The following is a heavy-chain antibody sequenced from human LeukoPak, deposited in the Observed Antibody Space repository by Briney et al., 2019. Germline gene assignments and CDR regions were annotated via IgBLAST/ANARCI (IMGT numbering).Heavy chain of an antibody. CDR2: IWYDGSNK. J-gene: IGHJ1*01. Sequence: GGSLRLSCAASGFTFSSYGMHWVCQAPGKGLEWVAVIWYDGSNKYYADSVRGRFTISRDNSKNTLYLQMNSLRAEDTAVYYCARVPWPHSSGWSSYFQHWGQGTLVTVSS. CDR1: GFTFSSYG. CDR3: ARVPWPHSSGWSSYFQH. D-gene: IGHD6-19*01. V-gene: IGHV3-33*08.